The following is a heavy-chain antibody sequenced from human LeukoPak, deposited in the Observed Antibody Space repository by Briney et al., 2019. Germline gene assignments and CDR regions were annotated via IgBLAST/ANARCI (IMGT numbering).Heavy chain of an antibody. CDR1: GGSISSYY. Sequence: KPSETLSLTCTVSGGSISSYYWSWIRQPPGKGLEWIGYIYYSGSTNYNPSLKSRVTISVDTSKNQLSLKLSSVTAADTAVYYCARESNYYGSGTGWFDPWGQGTLVTVSS. V-gene: IGHV4-59*12. J-gene: IGHJ5*02. D-gene: IGHD3-10*01. CDR3: ARESNYYGSGTGWFDP. CDR2: IYYSGST.